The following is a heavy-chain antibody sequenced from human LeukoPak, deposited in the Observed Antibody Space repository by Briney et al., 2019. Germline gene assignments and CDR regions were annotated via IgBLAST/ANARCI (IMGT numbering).Heavy chain of an antibody. CDR1: GFTFDDYA. V-gene: IGHV3-9*01. J-gene: IGHJ4*02. CDR2: ISWNSGSI. D-gene: IGHD3-22*01. Sequence: PGGSLRLSCAASGFTFDDYAMPWVRQAPGKGLEWVSGISWNSGSIGYADSVKGRFTISRDNAKNSLYLQMNSLRAEDTALYYCAKELYYYDSSGYDYWGQGTLVTVSS. CDR3: AKELYYYDSSGYDY.